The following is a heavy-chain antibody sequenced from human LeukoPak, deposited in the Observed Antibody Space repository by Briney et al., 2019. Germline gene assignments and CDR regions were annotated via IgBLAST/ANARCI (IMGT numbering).Heavy chain of an antibody. CDR3: ARLWGNWFDP. CDR1: GGSISSSSNW. CDR2: IYHSGST. V-gene: IGHV4-4*02. Sequence: PSETLSLTCAVSGGSISSSSNWWSWVRQPPGKGLEWIGEIYHSGSTYYNPSLKSRVTLSVDMSKNQFSLNLSSVTAADTAVYFCARLWGNWFDPWGQGTLVTVSS. D-gene: IGHD7-27*01. J-gene: IGHJ5*02.